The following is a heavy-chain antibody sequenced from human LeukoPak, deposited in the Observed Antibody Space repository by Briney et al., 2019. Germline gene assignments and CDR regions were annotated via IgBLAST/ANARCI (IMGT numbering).Heavy chain of an antibody. D-gene: IGHD2-2*01. J-gene: IGHJ4*02. V-gene: IGHV3-21*01. Sequence: GGSPRLSCAASGFTFSSYSMNWVRQAPGKGLEWVSSISSSSSYIYYADSVKGRFTISRDNAKNSLYLQMNSLRAEDTAVYYCARRIVVVPAAIRELDYWGQGTLVTVSS. CDR1: GFTFSSYS. CDR3: ARRIVVVPAAIRELDY. CDR2: ISSSSSYI.